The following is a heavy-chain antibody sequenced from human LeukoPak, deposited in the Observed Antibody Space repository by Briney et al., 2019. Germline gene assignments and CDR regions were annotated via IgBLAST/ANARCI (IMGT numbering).Heavy chain of an antibody. CDR3: ARVTEYSYGFDY. CDR1: GYTFTGYY. V-gene: IGHV1-2*02. D-gene: IGHD5-18*01. J-gene: IGHJ4*02. CDR2: INPHSGGT. Sequence: ASVKVSCKASGYTFTGYYMHWVRQAPGQGLEWMGWINPHSGGTKYAQKFQGRVTKSRDMSISTAYMELSRLRSDDTAVYYRARVTEYSYGFDYWGQGTLVTVSS.